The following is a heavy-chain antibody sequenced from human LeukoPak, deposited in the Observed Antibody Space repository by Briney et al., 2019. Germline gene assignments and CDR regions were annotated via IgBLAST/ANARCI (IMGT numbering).Heavy chain of an antibody. J-gene: IGHJ6*03. D-gene: IGHD6-6*01. CDR3: VKGYSSSSIRQNFYYYLGV. V-gene: IGHV3-43*01. CDR1: GFVFQDYT. Sequence: EPGGSLRLSCVASGFVFQDYTMHWVRQRPGKGLEWISLITWDAVDTHYADSVKGRFTISRDNTKNSLSLQMNSLTSEDAAVYYCVKGYSSSSIRQNFYYYLGVWGKGTTVTVSS. CDR2: ITWDAVDT.